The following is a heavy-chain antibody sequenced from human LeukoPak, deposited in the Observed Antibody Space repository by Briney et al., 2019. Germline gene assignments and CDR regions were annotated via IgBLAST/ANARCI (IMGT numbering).Heavy chain of an antibody. J-gene: IGHJ4*02. CDR1: GFTFSSYA. CDR3: ASRSPDSSGPGYYFDY. Sequence: GGSLRLSCAASGFTFSSYAMHWVRQAPGKGLEWVAVISYDGSNKYYADSVKGRFTISRDNSKNTLYLQMNSLRAEDTAVYYCASRSPDSSGPGYYFDYWGQGTLVTVSS. D-gene: IGHD6-19*01. V-gene: IGHV3-30-3*01. CDR2: ISYDGSNK.